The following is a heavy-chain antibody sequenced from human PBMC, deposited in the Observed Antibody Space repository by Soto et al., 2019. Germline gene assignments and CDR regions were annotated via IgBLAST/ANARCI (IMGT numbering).Heavy chain of an antibody. V-gene: IGHV4-31*03. D-gene: IGHD2-21*01. Sequence: SETLSLTCTVSGGSIISGGYYWIWIRQHPGKGLEWIGYIYYSGSTYYNPSLKSRVTISVDTSKNQFSLKLSSVTAADTAVYYCAASCVGCGGFNYYGMDVWGQGTTVTVSS. J-gene: IGHJ6*02. CDR1: GGSIISGGYY. CDR3: AASCVGCGGFNYYGMDV. CDR2: IYYSGST.